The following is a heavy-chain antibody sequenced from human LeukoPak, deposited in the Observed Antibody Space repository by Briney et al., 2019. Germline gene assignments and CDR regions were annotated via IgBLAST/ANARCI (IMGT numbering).Heavy chain of an antibody. CDR1: GFTFSSYG. CDR3: AKNTVPYSSGWYGGAFDI. V-gene: IGHV3-33*06. CDR2: IWYDGSNK. Sequence: GRSLRLSCAASGFTFSSYGMHWVRQAPGKGLEWVAVIWYDGSNKYYADSVKGRFTISRDNSKNTLYLQMNSLRAEDTAVYYCAKNTVPYSSGWYGGAFDIWGQGTMVTVSS. D-gene: IGHD6-19*01. J-gene: IGHJ3*02.